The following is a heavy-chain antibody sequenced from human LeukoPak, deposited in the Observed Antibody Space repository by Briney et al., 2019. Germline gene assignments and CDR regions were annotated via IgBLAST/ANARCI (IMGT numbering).Heavy chain of an antibody. CDR3: AKDIQYYDSSGSDY. CDR2: ISWNSGSI. Sequence: RPGGSLRLSCAASGFTFDDYAMHWVRQAPGKGLEWVSGISWNSGSIGYADSVKGRFTISRDNAKNPLYLQMNSLRAEDTALYYCAKDIQYYDSSGSDYWGQGTLVTVSS. D-gene: IGHD3-22*01. CDR1: GFTFDDYA. J-gene: IGHJ4*02. V-gene: IGHV3-9*01.